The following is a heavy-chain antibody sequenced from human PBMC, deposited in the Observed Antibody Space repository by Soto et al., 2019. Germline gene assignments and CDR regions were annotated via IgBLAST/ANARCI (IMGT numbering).Heavy chain of an antibody. Sequence: EEELVESGGGLEQPGRSLRLSCVASGLSFDDYAMHWVRQAPGKGLEWVSGISWNGNKIYYADSVKGRFTVSRDNAKNSLYLQMNSLRPEDTALYYCAKVQGVGYWFAFDMWGQGTMVTVSS. V-gene: IGHV3-9*01. D-gene: IGHD2-8*02. CDR3: AKVQGVGYWFAFDM. CDR1: GLSFDDYA. J-gene: IGHJ3*02. CDR2: ISWNGNKI.